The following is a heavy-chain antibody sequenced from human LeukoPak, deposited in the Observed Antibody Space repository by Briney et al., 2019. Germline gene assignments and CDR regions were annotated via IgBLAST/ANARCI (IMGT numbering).Heavy chain of an antibody. CDR2: IYYNGNT. CDR1: GDSISSGDYY. CDR3: ARGGDSGSFAATSRCWFDP. V-gene: IGHV4-39*07. J-gene: IGHJ5*02. D-gene: IGHD1-26*01. Sequence: PSETLSLTCTVSGDSISSGDYYWGWIRQPPGKGLEWIGSIYYNGNTYYNPSLKSRVTISVDTSKNQFSLKLTSATAADTAVYYCARGGDSGSFAATSRCWFDPWGRGTLVTVSS.